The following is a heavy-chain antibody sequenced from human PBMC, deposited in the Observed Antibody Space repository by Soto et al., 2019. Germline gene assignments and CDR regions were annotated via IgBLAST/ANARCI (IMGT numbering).Heavy chain of an antibody. CDR2: IIPIFGTA. V-gene: IGHV1-69*01. CDR1: GGTFSSYA. J-gene: IGHJ6*02. D-gene: IGHD6-13*01. Sequence: QVQLVQSGAEVKKPGSSVKVSCKASGGTFSSYAISWVRQAPGQGLEWMGGIIPIFGTANYAQKFQGRVTITADQSTSTAYMELSSLRSEDTAVYYCARGEIAAAGLTEYYSYYYGMDVWGQGTTVTVSS. CDR3: ARGEIAAAGLTEYYSYYYGMDV.